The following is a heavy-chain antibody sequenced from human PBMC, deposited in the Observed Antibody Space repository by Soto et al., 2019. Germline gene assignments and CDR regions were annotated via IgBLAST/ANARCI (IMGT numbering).Heavy chain of an antibody. CDR3: ARDPGYSYADY. J-gene: IGHJ4*02. D-gene: IGHD5-18*01. CDR2: INAGNGNT. V-gene: IGHV1-3*01. Sequence: ASVKVSCKASGYTFTSYGISWVRQAPGQGLEWMGWINAGNGNTKYSQKFQGRVTITRDTSASTAYMELSSLRSEDTAVYYCARDPGYSYADYSGQGSLVIGSS. CDR1: GYTFTSYG.